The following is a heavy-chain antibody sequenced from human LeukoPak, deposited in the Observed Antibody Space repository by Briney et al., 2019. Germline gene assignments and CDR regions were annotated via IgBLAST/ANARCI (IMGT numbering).Heavy chain of an antibody. D-gene: IGHD4-17*01. V-gene: IGHV4-4*07. CDR2: IYSSGST. Sequence: PSETLSLTCTVSGGSISSYYWSWTRQPAGKGLEWIGRIYSSGSTNYDPSLKSRITISVDTSKNQFSLDLSSVTPADTAIYYCARYGVPGHKWFDPWGQGTLVTVSS. J-gene: IGHJ5*02. CDR3: ARYGVPGHKWFDP. CDR1: GGSISSYY.